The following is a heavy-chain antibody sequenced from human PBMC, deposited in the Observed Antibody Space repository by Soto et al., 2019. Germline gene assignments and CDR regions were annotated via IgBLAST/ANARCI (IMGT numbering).Heavy chain of an antibody. V-gene: IGHV4-61*01. D-gene: IGHD1-26*01. J-gene: IGHJ3*02. Sequence: PSDTRSLSCTVSGGSVSSRFYYYNWIRQPPGKGLEGIGYIYNSVTTNYNSSLESRVTIPXXTXXXXXSLXLXXVTXADTAVYYCAAADSGNYYHGFQMWGQGKMVT. CDR3: AAADSGNYYHGFQM. CDR2: IYNSVTT. CDR1: GGSVSSRFYY.